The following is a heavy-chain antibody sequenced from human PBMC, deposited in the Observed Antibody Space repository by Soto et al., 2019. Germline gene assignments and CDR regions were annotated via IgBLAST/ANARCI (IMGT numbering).Heavy chain of an antibody. CDR1: GFTFTRYS. CDR2: ISSTTHYI. J-gene: IGHJ4*02. V-gene: IGHV3-21*06. Sequence: GGSLRLSCAASGFTFTRYSMNWVRQAPGKGLEWVSSISSTTHYIYYADSMRGRFTISRDNAKNAVYLEMNGLRAEDTAVYYCARESEDLTSNFDYWGQGTLVTVSS. CDR3: ARESEDLTSNFDY.